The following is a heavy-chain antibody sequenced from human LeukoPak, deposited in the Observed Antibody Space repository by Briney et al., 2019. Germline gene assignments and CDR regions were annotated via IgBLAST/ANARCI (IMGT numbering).Heavy chain of an antibody. CDR1: GGSISSGDYY. CDR2: IYYSGST. Sequence: SETLSLTCTVSGGSISSGDYYWSWIRQPPGKGLEWIGYIYYSGSTYYNPSLKSRVTISVDTSKNQFSLKLSSVTAADTAVYYCARVELRYFDWQKAPRWYGMDVWGQGTTVTVSS. CDR3: ARVELRYFDWQKAPRWYGMDV. V-gene: IGHV4-30-4*01. J-gene: IGHJ6*02. D-gene: IGHD3-9*01.